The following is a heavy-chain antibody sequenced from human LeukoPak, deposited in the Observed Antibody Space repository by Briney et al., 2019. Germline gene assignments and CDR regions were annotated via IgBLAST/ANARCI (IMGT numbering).Heavy chain of an antibody. CDR3: AREHPKGPAADVYFDY. J-gene: IGHJ4*02. CDR1: GGSFSGYY. Sequence: PSETLSLTCAVYGGSFSGYYWSWIRQPPGKGLEWIGEINHSGSTNYNPPLKSRVTISVDTSKNQFSLKLSSVTAADTAVYYCAREHPKGPAADVYFDYWGQGTLVTVSS. D-gene: IGHD2-2*01. CDR2: INHSGST. V-gene: IGHV4-34*01.